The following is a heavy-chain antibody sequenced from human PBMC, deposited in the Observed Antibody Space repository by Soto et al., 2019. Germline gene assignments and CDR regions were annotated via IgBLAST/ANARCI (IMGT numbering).Heavy chain of an antibody. CDR3: SIGSWSAETFDV. CDR1: GGTFNTYT. Sequence: QVHLIQSGAEVKKPGSSVKVSCKAAGGTFNTYTLIWVRQAPGHGLEWMGRIIPMLNVTNSAYKFQGRLNLTADTATGTAFMELTSLRSDDTAVYYCSIGSWSAETFDVWGQGTMVTVSS. CDR2: IIPMLNVT. D-gene: IGHD2-2*01. J-gene: IGHJ3*01. V-gene: IGHV1-69*02.